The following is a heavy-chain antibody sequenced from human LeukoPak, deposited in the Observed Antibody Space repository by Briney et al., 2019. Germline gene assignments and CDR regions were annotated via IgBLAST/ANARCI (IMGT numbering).Heavy chain of an antibody. CDR2: ISSSSSYI. Sequence: GGSLRLSCAAYGFTFSSYSMNWVRQAPGKGLEWVSSISSSSSYIYYTDSVKGRFTISRDNAKKSLYLQMNSTRAEDTAVYYCASWAGTAAGFSGPFDYWGQGTLVTVSS. D-gene: IGHD6-13*01. V-gene: IGHV3-21*03. CDR3: ASWAGTAAGFSGPFDY. CDR1: GFTFSSYS. J-gene: IGHJ4*02.